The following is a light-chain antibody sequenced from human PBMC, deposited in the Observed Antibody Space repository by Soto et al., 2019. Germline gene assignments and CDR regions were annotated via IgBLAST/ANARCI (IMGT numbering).Light chain of an antibody. V-gene: IGLV3-1*01. J-gene: IGLJ2*01. CDR3: QAWDRSVYVV. CDR2: QDN. CDR1: KLGSKY. Sequence: SYELTQPPSVSVSPGQTASITCSGDKLGSKYACWYQQKPGQSPVLVIYQDNKRPSGIPERFSGSNSGNTATLTISGTQAMDEADYYCQAWDRSVYVVFGGGTKLTAL.